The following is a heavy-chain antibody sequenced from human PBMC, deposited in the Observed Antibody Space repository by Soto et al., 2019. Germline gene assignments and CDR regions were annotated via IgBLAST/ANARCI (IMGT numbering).Heavy chain of an antibody. D-gene: IGHD3-3*01. V-gene: IGHV3-30-3*01. CDR1: GFTFSSCA. CDR3: ARDKRDLRFLEWSYYFDY. J-gene: IGHJ4*02. CDR2: ISYDGSNK. Sequence: ESGGGVVQPGRSLRLSCAASGFTFSSCAMHWVRQAPGKGLEWVALISYDGSNKYYADSVKGLFTISRDNSKNTLYLQMNSLRAEDTAVYYCARDKRDLRFLEWSYYFDYWGQGTLVTVSS.